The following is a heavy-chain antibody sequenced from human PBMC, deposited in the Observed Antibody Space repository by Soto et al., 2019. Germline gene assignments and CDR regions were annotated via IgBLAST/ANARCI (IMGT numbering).Heavy chain of an antibody. Sequence: SETLSLTCAVYGGSFSGYYWSWIRQHPGKGLEWIGEINHSGSTNYNPSLKSRVTISVDTSKNQFSLKLSSVTAADTAVYYCARGFNYIWGSYRRAYFDYWGQGTLVTVSS. CDR3: ARGFNYIWGSYRRAYFDY. D-gene: IGHD3-16*02. V-gene: IGHV4-34*01. J-gene: IGHJ4*02. CDR2: INHSGST. CDR1: GGSFSGYY.